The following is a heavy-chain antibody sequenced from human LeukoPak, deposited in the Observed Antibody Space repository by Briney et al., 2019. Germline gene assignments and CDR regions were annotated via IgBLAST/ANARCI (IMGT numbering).Heavy chain of an antibody. CDR1: GGSISSGDYY. D-gene: IGHD3-10*01. Sequence: SETLSLTCTVSGGSISSGDYYWGWIRQPPGKGLEWIGYIYYSGSTYYNPSLKSRVTISVDTSKNQFSLKLSSVTAAATAVYYCARDLSPSGLLLSTSAFDIWGQGTMVTVSS. J-gene: IGHJ3*02. CDR3: ARDLSPSGLLLSTSAFDI. V-gene: IGHV4-30-4*01. CDR2: IYYSGST.